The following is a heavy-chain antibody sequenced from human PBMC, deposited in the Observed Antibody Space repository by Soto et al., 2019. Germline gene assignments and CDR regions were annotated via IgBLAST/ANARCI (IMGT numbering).Heavy chain of an antibody. CDR3: ARDKSSSWSLYYYYYYGMDV. CDR2: INSDGSST. J-gene: IGHJ6*02. V-gene: IGHV3-74*01. Sequence: GGSLRLSCAASGFTFSSYWMHWVRQAPGKGLVWVSRINSDGSSTSYADSVKGRFTTSRDNAKNTLYLQMNSLRAEDTAVYYCARDKSSSWSLYYYYYYGMDVWGQGTTVTVSS. D-gene: IGHD6-13*01. CDR1: GFTFSSYW.